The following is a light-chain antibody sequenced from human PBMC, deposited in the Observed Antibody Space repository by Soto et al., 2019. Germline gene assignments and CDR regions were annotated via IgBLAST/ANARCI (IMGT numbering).Light chain of an antibody. Sequence: DIQLTQSPSFLSASVGDRITITCRASQGIRSYLVWYQQRPGTAPKVLISRASRLHTGVPSRVSGSGSGTEFTLTITSLEPEDFATYYCLQHNAHPWTFGHGTKVEI. J-gene: IGKJ1*01. CDR3: LQHNAHPWT. CDR1: QGIRSY. V-gene: IGKV1-9*01. CDR2: RAS.